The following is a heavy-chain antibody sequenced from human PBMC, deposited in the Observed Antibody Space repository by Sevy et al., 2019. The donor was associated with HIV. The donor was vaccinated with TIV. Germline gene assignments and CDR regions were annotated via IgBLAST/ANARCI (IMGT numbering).Heavy chain of an antibody. Sequence: GGSLRLSCAASGFTFSSYAMSWVRQAPGKGLEWVSAISGSGGSTYYADSVKGRFTISRDNSKNRLYLQMNSLRAEDTAVYYCAKVGLMVYAIVGDFDYWGQGTLVTVSS. CDR1: GFTFSSYA. D-gene: IGHD2-8*01. CDR2: ISGSGGST. J-gene: IGHJ4*02. CDR3: AKVGLMVYAIVGDFDY. V-gene: IGHV3-23*01.